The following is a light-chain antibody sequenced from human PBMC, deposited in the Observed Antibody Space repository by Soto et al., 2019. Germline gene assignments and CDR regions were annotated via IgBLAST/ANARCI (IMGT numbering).Light chain of an antibody. Sequence: DIQMTQSPSSLSASVGDRVTITCRASQGISSYLAWYQQKPGKAPKLLIYAASTLQSGVPSRFSGSGSGTEFTLTISRLQPEDFATYYCQKLNSYPAITFGQGTRLEIK. CDR3: QKLNSYPAIT. CDR2: AAS. CDR1: QGISSY. V-gene: IGKV1-9*01. J-gene: IGKJ5*01.